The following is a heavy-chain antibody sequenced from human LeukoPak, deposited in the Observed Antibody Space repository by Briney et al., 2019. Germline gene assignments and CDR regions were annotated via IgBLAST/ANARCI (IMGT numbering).Heavy chain of an antibody. Sequence: VASVKVSCKASGYTFTGYYMHWVRQAPGQGLEWMGWINPNSAGTNYAQKFQGRVTMTRDTSISTAYMELSSLRSDDTAVYYCARVLYYDSSGYSTYFDYWGQGTLVTVSS. J-gene: IGHJ4*02. CDR2: INPNSAGT. CDR1: GYTFTGYY. CDR3: ARVLYYDSSGYSTYFDY. D-gene: IGHD3-22*01. V-gene: IGHV1-2*02.